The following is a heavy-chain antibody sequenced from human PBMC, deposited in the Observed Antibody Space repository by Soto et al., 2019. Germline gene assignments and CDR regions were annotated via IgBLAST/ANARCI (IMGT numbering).Heavy chain of an antibody. J-gene: IGHJ4*02. D-gene: IGHD6-19*01. V-gene: IGHV4-61*01. CDR3: ARDSSGWFDY. CDR1: GGSVSSGSYY. CDR2: IYYSGST. Sequence: QVQLQESGPGLVKPSETLSLTCTVSGGSVSSGSYYWSWIRQPPGKGLEWIGYIYYSGSTNYNPSLKSRVTIPVDTSKNQFSLKLSSVTAADTAVYYCARDSSGWFDYWGQGTLVTVSS.